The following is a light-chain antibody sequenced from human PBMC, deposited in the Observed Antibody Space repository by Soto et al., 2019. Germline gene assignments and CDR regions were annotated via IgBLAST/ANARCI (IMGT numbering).Light chain of an antibody. J-gene: IGKJ4*01. CDR2: TAS. V-gene: IGKV1-5*03. CDR3: QQYNTYSGLT. Sequence: DIPMTQSPSTLSASVGDRVTITCRASQSISYWLAWYQQKPGKAPKLLIYTASSLESGVTSRFSGSGSGTEFTLTISSLQPDDFATYYCQQYNTYSGLTFGGGTKVEIK. CDR1: QSISYW.